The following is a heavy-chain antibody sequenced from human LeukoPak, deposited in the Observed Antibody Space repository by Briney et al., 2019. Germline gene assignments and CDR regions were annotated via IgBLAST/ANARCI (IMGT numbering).Heavy chain of an antibody. V-gene: IGHV4-4*09. J-gene: IGHJ5*02. CDR1: GGSISSYY. CDR2: IYTSGST. D-gene: IGHD3-22*01. CDR3: ARLPGPYYYDSSGGFWFDP. Sequence: PSETLSLPCTVSGGSISSYYWSWIRQPPGKGLEWIGYIYTSGSTNYNPSLKSRVTISVDTSKNQFSLKLSSVTAADTAVYYCARLPGPYYYDSSGGFWFDPWGQGTLVTVSS.